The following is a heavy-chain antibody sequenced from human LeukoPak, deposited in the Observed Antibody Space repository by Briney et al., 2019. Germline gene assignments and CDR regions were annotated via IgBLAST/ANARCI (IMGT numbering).Heavy chain of an antibody. CDR2: IYPGDSDT. CDR3: ARQNDFRLDY. D-gene: IGHD3-3*01. V-gene: IGHV5-51*01. CDR1: GYTFSSYW. Sequence: GESLKISCKGSGYTFSSYWIGWVRQMPGEGLEWMGIIYPGDSDTRYSPSLQGQVTISVDTSIGTAYLQWSSPKASDTAIYYCARQNDFRLDYWGQGTLVTVSS. J-gene: IGHJ4*02.